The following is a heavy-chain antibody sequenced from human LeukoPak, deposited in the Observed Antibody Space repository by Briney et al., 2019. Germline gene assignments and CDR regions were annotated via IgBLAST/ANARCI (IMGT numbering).Heavy chain of an antibody. D-gene: IGHD5-24*01. CDR2: ISWDGGST. Sequence: GGSLRLSCAASGFTFDDYTMHWVRQAPGKGLEWVSLISWDGGSTYYADSVKGRFTIPRDNSKNSLYLQMNSLRTEDTALYYCAKDFGDGYNFHYFDYWGQGTLVTVSS. V-gene: IGHV3-43*01. J-gene: IGHJ4*02. CDR1: GFTFDDYT. CDR3: AKDFGDGYNFHYFDY.